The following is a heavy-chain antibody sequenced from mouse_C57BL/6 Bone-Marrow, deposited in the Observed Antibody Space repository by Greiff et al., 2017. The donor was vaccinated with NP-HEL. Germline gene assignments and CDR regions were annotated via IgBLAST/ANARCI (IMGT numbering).Heavy chain of an antibody. CDR3: ARSGYYYGSMQY. J-gene: IGHJ2*01. Sequence: EVQLQQSGPVLVKPGASVKMSCKASGYTFTDYYMNWVKQSPGKSLEWIGVINPYNGGTSYNQKFQGKATLTVDQSSSPAYMELYSMTSEDSADYYCARSGYYYGSMQYWSQGTTLTGSS. CDR1: GYTFTDYY. D-gene: IGHD1-1*01. CDR2: INPYNGGT. V-gene: IGHV1-19*01.